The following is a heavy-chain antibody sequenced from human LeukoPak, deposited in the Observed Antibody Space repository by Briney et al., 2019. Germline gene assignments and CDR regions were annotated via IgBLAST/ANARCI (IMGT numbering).Heavy chain of an antibody. D-gene: IGHD6-13*01. J-gene: IGHJ4*02. CDR1: GFTFSSCA. Sequence: PGGSLRLSCAASGFTFSSCAMSWVRQAPGKGLEWVSGITGSGGSTYYADSVKGRFTISRDNSKNTLYLQMNSLRAEDTAVYYCAKDLADYSSSPLPLDYWGQGTLVTVSS. V-gene: IGHV3-23*01. CDR3: AKDLADYSSSPLPLDY. CDR2: ITGSGGST.